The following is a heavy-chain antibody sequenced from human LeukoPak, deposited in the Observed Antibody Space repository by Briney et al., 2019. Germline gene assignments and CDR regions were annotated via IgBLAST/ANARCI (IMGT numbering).Heavy chain of an antibody. J-gene: IGHJ6*03. Sequence: PGGSLRLSCAASGFTFSSYWMSWVRQAPGKGLEWVANIKQEGSEKYYVDSVKGRFSISRDNAKNSLYLQMNSLRAEDTAVYYCAKDRCSNGIGCYYYYMDVWGKGTTVTISS. CDR1: GFTFSSYW. CDR2: IKQEGSEK. D-gene: IGHD2-8*01. V-gene: IGHV3-7*01. CDR3: AKDRCSNGIGCYYYYMDV.